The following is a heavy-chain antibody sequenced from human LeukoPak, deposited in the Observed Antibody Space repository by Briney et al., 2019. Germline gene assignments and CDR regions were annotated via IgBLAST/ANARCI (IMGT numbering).Heavy chain of an antibody. J-gene: IGHJ4*02. Sequence: SETLSLTCAVSGVSFNDYYWSWVRQTPGKGLEWIGEINHSGYTNDSPSLKSRVTLSIDASRKQFSLNVRSVTVADTGIYYCTRMTTGHDYWGQGTLVTVSS. CDR3: TRMTTGHDY. CDR2: INHSGYT. CDR1: GVSFNDYY. V-gene: IGHV4-34*01. D-gene: IGHD4-17*01.